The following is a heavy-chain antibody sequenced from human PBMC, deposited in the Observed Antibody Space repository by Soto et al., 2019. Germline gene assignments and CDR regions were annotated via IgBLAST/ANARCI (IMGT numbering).Heavy chain of an antibody. CDR2: IDNSGST. V-gene: IGHV4-4*07. J-gene: IGHJ4*02. CDR3: ARGGQDFWSGPFDY. Sequence: SETLSLSGTVSVGSISNYFCNWIRQPAGKGLEWIGRIDNSGSTNYNPSLKSRITMSADTSRNQFSLKLNSVTAADTAVYYCARGGQDFWSGPFDYWGQGALVTVSS. CDR1: VGSISNYF. D-gene: IGHD3-3*01.